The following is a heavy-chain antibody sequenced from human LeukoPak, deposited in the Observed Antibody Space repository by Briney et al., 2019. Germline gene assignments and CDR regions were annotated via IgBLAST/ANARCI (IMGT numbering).Heavy chain of an antibody. CDR1: GFTFSSYW. D-gene: IGHD6-13*01. Sequence: GGSLRLSCAASGFTFSSYWMSWVRQAPGKGLEWVANIRIDGSEKYYMDSVRGRFTISRDNVKNSLYLQMHSLRVEDTAVYYCVREAGGSSWYGDYWGQGTLVTVSS. V-gene: IGHV3-7*01. J-gene: IGHJ4*02. CDR3: VREAGGSSWYGDY. CDR2: IRIDGSEK.